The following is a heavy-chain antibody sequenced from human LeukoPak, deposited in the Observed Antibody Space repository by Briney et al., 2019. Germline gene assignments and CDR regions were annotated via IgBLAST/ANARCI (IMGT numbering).Heavy chain of an antibody. V-gene: IGHV4-34*01. D-gene: IGHD6-25*01. J-gene: IGHJ4*02. Sequence: SETLSLTCAVYGGSFSGYYWSWIRQPPGKGLGWIGEINHSGSTNYNPSLKSRVTISVDTSKNQFSLKLSSVTAADTAVYYCARAAPFRSPAYYFDYWGQGTLVTVSS. CDR1: GGSFSGYY. CDR2: INHSGST. CDR3: ARAAPFRSPAYYFDY.